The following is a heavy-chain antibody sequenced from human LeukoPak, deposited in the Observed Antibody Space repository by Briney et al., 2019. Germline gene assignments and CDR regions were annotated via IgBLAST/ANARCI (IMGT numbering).Heavy chain of an antibody. Sequence: SETLSLTCTVSGGSISSYYWSWIRQPAGKGLEWIGRIYTSGSTNYNPSLKSRVTMSVDTSKNRFSLKLSSVTAADTAVYYCARAARYYYDSSGYYYYFDYWGQGTLVTVSS. V-gene: IGHV4-4*07. D-gene: IGHD3-22*01. J-gene: IGHJ4*02. CDR2: IYTSGST. CDR3: ARAARYYYDSSGYYYYFDY. CDR1: GGSISSYY.